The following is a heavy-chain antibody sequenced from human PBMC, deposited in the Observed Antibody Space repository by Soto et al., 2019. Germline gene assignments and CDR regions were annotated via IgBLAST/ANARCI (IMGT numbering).Heavy chain of an antibody. J-gene: IGHJ4*02. CDR3: AHTGGVVAHFDY. Sequence: QITLKESGPTLVKPTQTLTLTCTFSGFSLSTSGVGVGWIRQPPGKALEWLALIYWDDDKRYSPSLKSRLTIPKDTSKNQVVLTMTNMDPVDTATYYCAHTGGVVAHFDYWGQGTLVTVSS. CDR2: IYWDDDK. D-gene: IGHD2-15*01. V-gene: IGHV2-5*02. CDR1: GFSLSTSGVG.